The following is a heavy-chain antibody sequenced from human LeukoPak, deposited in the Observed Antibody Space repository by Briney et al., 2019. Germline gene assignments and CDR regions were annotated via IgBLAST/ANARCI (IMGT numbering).Heavy chain of an antibody. J-gene: IGHJ5*02. CDR2: IYYNGDT. Sequence: SETLSLTCSVSGDSITGYCWSWIRQTPGKGLEWIGYIYYNGDTHYNPSLNSRLSISVDTPNNQFSLNLRSVTVADTAVYYCVRGPYGASISNWFDPWGQGLLVTVSS. CDR3: VRGPYGASISNWFDP. D-gene: IGHD4/OR15-4a*01. V-gene: IGHV4-59*01. CDR1: GDSITGYC.